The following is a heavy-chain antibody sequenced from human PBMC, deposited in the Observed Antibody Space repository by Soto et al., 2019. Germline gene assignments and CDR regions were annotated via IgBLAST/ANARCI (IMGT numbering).Heavy chain of an antibody. CDR2: IYYSGST. J-gene: IGHJ4*02. CDR3: ASITNAGFDY. V-gene: IGHV4-59*01. Sequence: LSLTCTVSGGSISSYYWSWIRQPPGKGLEWIGYIYYSGSTNYNPSLKSRVTISVDTSKNQFSLKLSSVTAADTAVYYCASITNAGFDYWGQGTLVTVSS. CDR1: GGSISSYY. D-gene: IGHD2-8*01.